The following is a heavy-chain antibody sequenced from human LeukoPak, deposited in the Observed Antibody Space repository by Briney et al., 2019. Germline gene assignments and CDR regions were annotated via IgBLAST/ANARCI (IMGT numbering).Heavy chain of an antibody. CDR1: GGSISSSSYY. Sequence: ASETLALTCTVSGGSISSSSYYWSWIRQPPGKGLEWIGYIYYSGSTNYNPSLKSRVTISVDTSKNQFSLKLSSVTAADTAVYYCARGGTSPDYWGQGTLVTVSS. D-gene: IGHD1-1*01. CDR3: ARGGTSPDY. V-gene: IGHV4-61*01. CDR2: IYYSGST. J-gene: IGHJ4*02.